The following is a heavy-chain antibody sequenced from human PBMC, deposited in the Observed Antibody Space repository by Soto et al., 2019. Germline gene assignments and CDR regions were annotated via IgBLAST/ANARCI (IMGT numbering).Heavy chain of an antibody. CDR3: AKGYDISGWPGGLDY. CDR2: ISGSGGST. J-gene: IGHJ4*02. CDR1: GFTVSSYA. D-gene: IGHD3-22*01. Sequence: EVQLLESGGGLVQPGGSLRLSCAASGFTVSSYAMSWVRQAPGKGLEWVSAISGSGGSTYYADSVKGRFTISRDNSKNTLYLQMNSLRAEDTAVYYCAKGYDISGWPGGLDYWGQGTLVTVSS. V-gene: IGHV3-23*01.